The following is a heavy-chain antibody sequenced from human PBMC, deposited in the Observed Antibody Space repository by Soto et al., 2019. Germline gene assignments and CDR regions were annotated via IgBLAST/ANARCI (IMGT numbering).Heavy chain of an antibody. Sequence: GGSLRLSCAASGFTFSSYAMHWVRQAPGKGLEWVAVISYDGSNKYYADSVKGRFTISRDNSKNTLYLQMNSLRAEDTAVYYCARCPRITIFGVVIDPYYFDYWGQGTLVTVSS. CDR2: ISYDGSNK. J-gene: IGHJ4*02. CDR3: ARCPRITIFGVVIDPYYFDY. D-gene: IGHD3-3*01. CDR1: GFTFSSYA. V-gene: IGHV3-30-3*01.